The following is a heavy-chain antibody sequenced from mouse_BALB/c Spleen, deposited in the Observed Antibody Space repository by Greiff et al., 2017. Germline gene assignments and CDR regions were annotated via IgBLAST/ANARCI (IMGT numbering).Heavy chain of an antibody. CDR3: ARDWDGYYAMDY. D-gene: IGHD4-1*01. CDR2: IDPANGNT. J-gene: IGHJ4*01. Sequence: EVQLQQSGAELVKPGASVKLSCTASGFNIKDTYMPWVKQRPEQGLEWIGRIDPANGNTKYDPKFQGKATITADTSSNTAYLQLSSLTSEDTAVYYCARDWDGYYAMDYWGQGTSVTVSS. CDR1: GFNIKDTY. V-gene: IGHV14-3*02.